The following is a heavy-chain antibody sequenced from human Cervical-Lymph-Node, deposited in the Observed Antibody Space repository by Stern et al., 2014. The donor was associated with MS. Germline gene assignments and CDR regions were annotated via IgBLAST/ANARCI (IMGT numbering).Heavy chain of an antibody. CDR3: ARGLLGSENAFDI. CDR2: ISAYNGNT. D-gene: IGHD2-15*01. Sequence: VQLLESGAEVKKPGASLKVSCKASGYTFTSYGISWVRQAPGQGLERMGCISAYNGNTNYAQKLQGRVTMTTDTSTSTAYMELRSLRSDDTAVYCCARGLLGSENAFDIWGQGTMVTVSS. J-gene: IGHJ3*02. CDR1: GYTFTSYG. V-gene: IGHV1-18*01.